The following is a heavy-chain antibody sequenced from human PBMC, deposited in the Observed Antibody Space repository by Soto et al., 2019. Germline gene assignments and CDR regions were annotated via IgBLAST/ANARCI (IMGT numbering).Heavy chain of an antibody. D-gene: IGHD4-17*01. V-gene: IGHV3-23*01. CDR2: ISGSGGSI. CDR3: AKDLAMTTVTTASFDY. J-gene: IGHJ4*02. CDR1: GFTFSSYA. Sequence: EVQLLESGGGLVQPGGSLRLSCAASGFTFSSYAMSWVRQAPGKGLEWVSAISGSGGSIYYADSVKGRFTISRDNSKNTLYLQMNSLRAEDTAVYYCAKDLAMTTVTTASFDYWGQGTLVTVSS.